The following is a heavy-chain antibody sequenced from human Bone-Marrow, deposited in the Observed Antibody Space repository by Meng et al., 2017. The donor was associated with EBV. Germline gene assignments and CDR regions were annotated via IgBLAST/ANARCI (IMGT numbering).Heavy chain of an antibody. J-gene: IGHJ2*01. Sequence: QVVLAKSGAEVKMPGSSGKTACKTSGGPFRSIAVSWVRQGPGQGLEWLGVISPIFVTANYAQKFQARVTITADESTSTAYMELSSLRSEDTAVYYCARDPTPGVWYFDLWGRGTLVTVSS. D-gene: IGHD7-27*01. V-gene: IGHV1-69*01. CDR2: ISPIFVTA. CDR1: GGPFRSIA. CDR3: ARDPTPGVWYFDL.